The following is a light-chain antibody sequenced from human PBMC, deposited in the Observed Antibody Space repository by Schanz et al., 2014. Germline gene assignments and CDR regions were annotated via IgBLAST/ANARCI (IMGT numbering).Light chain of an antibody. J-gene: IGKJ1*01. V-gene: IGKV3-20*01. CDR2: DAS. Sequence: EIVLTQSPGTLSLSPGDRATLSCRASQSVTSSYLAWYQQKPGQAPRLLIYDASNRATGIPARFSGSGSGTDFTLTISSLQPDDFATYSCQHSNGFPWTFGQGTKVEIK. CDR3: QHSNGFPWT. CDR1: QSVTSSY.